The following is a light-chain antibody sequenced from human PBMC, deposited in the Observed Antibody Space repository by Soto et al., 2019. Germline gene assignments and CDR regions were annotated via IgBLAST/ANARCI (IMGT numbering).Light chain of an antibody. V-gene: IGLV1-36*01. CDR2: YDD. J-gene: IGLJ3*02. CDR1: SSNIGNNA. Sequence: QSVLTQPPSVSEAPRQRVTISCSGSSSNIGNNAVNWYQQLPGKAPKLLIYYDDLLPSGVSDRFSGSKSGTSASLAISGLQYEAEGEYYCAAWDDSLNGGVFGGGTALTVL. CDR3: AAWDDSLNGGV.